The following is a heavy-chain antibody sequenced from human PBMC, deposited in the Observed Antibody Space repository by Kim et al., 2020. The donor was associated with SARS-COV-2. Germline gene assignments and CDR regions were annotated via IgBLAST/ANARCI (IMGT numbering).Heavy chain of an antibody. CDR2: IDPSDSYT. J-gene: IGHJ3*02. Sequence: GESLKISCKGSGYSFTSYWISWVRQMPGKGLEWMGRIDPSDSYTNYSPSFQGHVTISADKSISTAYLQWSSLKASDTAMYYCARHHGSDYDFWSGYYYRYLNQDAFDIWGQGTMVTVSS. D-gene: IGHD3-3*01. CDR3: ARHHGSDYDFWSGYYYRYLNQDAFDI. V-gene: IGHV5-10-1*01. CDR1: GYSFTSYW.